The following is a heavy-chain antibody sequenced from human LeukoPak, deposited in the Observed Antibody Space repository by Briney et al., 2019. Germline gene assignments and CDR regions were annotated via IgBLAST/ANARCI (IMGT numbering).Heavy chain of an antibody. Sequence: GGSLRLSCAASGFTFSSYGMHWVRQAPGKGLEWASSISSSSSYIYYADSVKGRFTISRDNAKKSLYLQMNNLRAEDTAIYYCARASYFDWLSFDYWGQGTLVTVSS. J-gene: IGHJ4*02. D-gene: IGHD3-9*01. V-gene: IGHV3-21*01. CDR3: ARASYFDWLSFDY. CDR2: ISSSSSYI. CDR1: GFTFSSYG.